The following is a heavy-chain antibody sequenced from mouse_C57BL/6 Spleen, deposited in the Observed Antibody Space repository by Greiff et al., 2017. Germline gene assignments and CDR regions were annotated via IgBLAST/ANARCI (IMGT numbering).Heavy chain of an antibody. J-gene: IGHJ4*01. V-gene: IGHV5-17*01. CDR3: ARPKGYDGAMDY. CDR2: ISSGSSTI. Sequence: EVKLVESGGGLVKPGGSLKLSCAASGFTFSDYGMHWVRQAPEKGLEWVAYISSGSSTIYYADTVKGRFTSSRDNAKNTLFLQMTSLRSEDTAMYYCARPKGYDGAMDYWGQGTSVTVSS. D-gene: IGHD2-2*01. CDR1: GFTFSDYG.